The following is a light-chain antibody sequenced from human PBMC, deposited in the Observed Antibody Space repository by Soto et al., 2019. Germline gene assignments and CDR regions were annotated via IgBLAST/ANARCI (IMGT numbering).Light chain of an antibody. CDR1: QTVSNSY. CDR3: QQRSNWPIT. J-gene: IGKJ5*01. CDR2: GTS. V-gene: IGKV3D-20*02. Sequence: ETVLTQSPGSLSLSLGDRATLSCRASQTVSNSYLAWYQQKPGQAPRLLIYGTSSRATGIPDRFSGSGSGTDFTLTISRLEPEDFAVYYCQQRSNWPITFGQGTRLEI.